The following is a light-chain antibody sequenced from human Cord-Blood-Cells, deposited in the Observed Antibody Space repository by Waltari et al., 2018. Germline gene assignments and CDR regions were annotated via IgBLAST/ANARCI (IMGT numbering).Light chain of an antibody. CDR2: DVS. Sequence: QSALTQPRSVSGSPGQSVTISCTGTSSDVGGYNYVSWYQQHPGKAPKLMIYDVSKRPSGAPVRFSGSKSGNTASLTISGLQAEEEADYYCCSYAGSYTLVFGGGTKLTVL. CDR1: SSDVGGYNY. V-gene: IGLV2-11*01. J-gene: IGLJ3*02. CDR3: CSYAGSYTLV.